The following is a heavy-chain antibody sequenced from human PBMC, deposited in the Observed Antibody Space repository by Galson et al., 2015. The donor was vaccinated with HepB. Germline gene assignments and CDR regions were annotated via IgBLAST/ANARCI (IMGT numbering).Heavy chain of an antibody. V-gene: IGHV4-39*01. CDR1: SDSITNSFYY. CDR3: ARHKMSFRTTVVSQNWYFDL. CDR2: MYNSGTT. D-gene: IGHD4-23*01. Sequence: SETLSLTCTVSSDSITNSFYYWGWIRQPPGKGLEWIGSMYNSGTTYYNPSLKSRVTMSVDTSKNQFSLKLSSVTAADTALYYCARHKMSFRTTVVSQNWYFDLWGHGTLVTVSS. J-gene: IGHJ2*01.